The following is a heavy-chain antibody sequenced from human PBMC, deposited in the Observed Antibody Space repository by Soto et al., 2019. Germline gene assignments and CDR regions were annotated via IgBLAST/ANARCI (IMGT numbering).Heavy chain of an antibody. CDR1: GFTFSNIA. CDR3: ATDRALGATLGAIDF. V-gene: IGHV3-30-3*01. CDR2: ISYDGTYR. Sequence: GGSLRLSCAASGFTFSNIAMHWVRQAPGKGLEWVAAISYDGTYRPYADFARGRFTVSRDNSQKTLYLQMNSLRPEDTALYYCATDRALGATLGAIDFWGQGTLVTVSS. J-gene: IGHJ4*02. D-gene: IGHD1-26*01.